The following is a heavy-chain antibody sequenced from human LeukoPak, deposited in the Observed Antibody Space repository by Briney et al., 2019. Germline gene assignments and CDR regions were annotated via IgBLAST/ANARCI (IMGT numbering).Heavy chain of an antibody. V-gene: IGHV1-24*01. CDR3: AVYPLRLGELSMSLSDAFDI. J-gene: IGHJ3*02. CDR2: VDPEYGET. CDR1: GYTLTELS. D-gene: IGHD3-16*02. Sequence: ASVKVSCKVSGYTLTELSIHWVRQAPGQGLEWMGGVDPEYGETIYAQKFQGRVTMTEDTSTDTAYMELSSLRSEDTAVYYCAVYPLRLGELSMSLSDAFDIWGQGTMVTVS.